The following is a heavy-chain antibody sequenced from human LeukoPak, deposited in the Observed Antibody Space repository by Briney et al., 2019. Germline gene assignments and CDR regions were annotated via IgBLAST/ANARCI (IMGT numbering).Heavy chain of an antibody. CDR3: ASFYCSGGSCYQYYYYYYMDV. V-gene: IGHV4-59*08. D-gene: IGHD2-15*01. J-gene: IGHJ6*03. Sequence: SETLSLTCTVSGGSISSYSWSWIRQPPGKRLEWIGYVYYSGTTNYNPSLRSRVTISVDTSKNQFSLKLSSVTAADTAVYYCASFYCSGGSCYQYYYYYYMDVWGKGTTVTISS. CDR2: VYYSGTT. CDR1: GGSISSYS.